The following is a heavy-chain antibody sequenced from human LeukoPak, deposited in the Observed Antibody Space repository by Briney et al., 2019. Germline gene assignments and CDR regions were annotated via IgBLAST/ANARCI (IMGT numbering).Heavy chain of an antibody. CDR2: ISRGSTYI. CDR1: GFIFSGYT. J-gene: IGHJ3*02. CDR3: ARPIRGYDGFDI. D-gene: IGHD5-12*01. V-gene: IGHV3-21*01. Sequence: GGSLRLSCAASGFIFSGYTMIWVRQAPGKGLEWVSSISRGSTYIFYADSVKGRFTISRDNAKNTMYLQMNSLRAEDTAMYFCARPIRGYDGFDIWGQGTMVTVSS.